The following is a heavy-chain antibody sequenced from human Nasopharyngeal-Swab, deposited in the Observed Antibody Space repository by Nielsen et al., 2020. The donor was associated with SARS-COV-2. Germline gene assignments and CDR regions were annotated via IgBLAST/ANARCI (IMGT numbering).Heavy chain of an antibody. CDR1: GSSFTNYW. CDR3: ARISGYYQTSPFDN. J-gene: IGHJ4*02. Sequence: GGSLRLSCKGSGSSFTNYWIGWVRQMPGKGLECMGIIWPGDSDARYSPSFQGQVTISADKSISTAYLQWSSLKASDTAMYYCARISGYYQTSPFDNWGQGTLVTVSS. V-gene: IGHV5-51*01. CDR2: IWPGDSDA. D-gene: IGHD3-22*01.